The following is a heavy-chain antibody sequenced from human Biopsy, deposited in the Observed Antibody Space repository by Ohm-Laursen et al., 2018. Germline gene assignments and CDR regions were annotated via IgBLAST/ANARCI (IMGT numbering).Heavy chain of an antibody. CDR3: GRSYGIMAAPVHL. V-gene: IGHV3-11*01. Sequence: SLRLSCTASGFTFSDYKMSWIRQTPGKGLEWVSDISSGGSSIFHANSVKGRLTIHRDDAKGSLYLQMTNQRAEDTAVYYCGRSYGIMAAPVHLWGQGTLVTVSS. D-gene: IGHD3-16*01. CDR2: ISSGGSSI. CDR1: GFTFSDYK. J-gene: IGHJ4*02.